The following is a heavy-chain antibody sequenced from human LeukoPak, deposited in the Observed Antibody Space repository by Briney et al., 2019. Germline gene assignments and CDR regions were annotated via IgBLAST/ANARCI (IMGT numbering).Heavy chain of an antibody. J-gene: IGHJ4*02. CDR3: ARDYVLAAAGY. CDR1: GYTFTSYD. D-gene: IGHD6-13*01. V-gene: IGHV1-8*01. Sequence: ASVKVSCKASGYTFTSYDINWVRQATGQGLEWMGWMNPNSGNTGYAQKFQGRVTMTWNTSISTAYTELSSLRSEDTAVYYCARDYVLAAAGYWGQGTLVTVSS. CDR2: MNPNSGNT.